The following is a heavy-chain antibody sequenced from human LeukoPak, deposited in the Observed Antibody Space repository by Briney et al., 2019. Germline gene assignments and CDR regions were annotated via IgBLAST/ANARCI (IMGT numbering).Heavy chain of an antibody. CDR3: AREWGPAAMAHTLN. Sequence: GGSLRVSCVVSGFTFSSYTMNWVRQAPGRGLEWVSSISSSGSYMFYADSVKGRFTISRDNAKNSLYLQMNSLRAEDTAVYYCAREWGPAAMAHTLNWGQGTLVTVSS. CDR1: GFTFSSYT. V-gene: IGHV3-21*01. J-gene: IGHJ4*02. D-gene: IGHD2-2*01. CDR2: ISSSGSYM.